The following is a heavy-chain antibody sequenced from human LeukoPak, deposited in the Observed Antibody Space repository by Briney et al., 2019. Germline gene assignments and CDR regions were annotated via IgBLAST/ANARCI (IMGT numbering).Heavy chain of an antibody. D-gene: IGHD3-22*01. Sequence: ASVKVSCKASGYSFTGYYIHWVRQAPGQGLEWMGGINPNSGGTDCAQKFQGRVTVTRDTSINTDYMELNGLRSDDTAVYYCARVGFSGYGLGYWGQGTLVTVSS. CDR1: GYSFTGYY. J-gene: IGHJ4*02. CDR3: ARVGFSGYGLGY. CDR2: INPNSGGT. V-gene: IGHV1-2*02.